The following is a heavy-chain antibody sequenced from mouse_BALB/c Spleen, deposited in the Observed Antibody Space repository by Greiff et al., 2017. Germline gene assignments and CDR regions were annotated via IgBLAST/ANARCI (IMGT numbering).Heavy chain of an antibody. V-gene: IGHV1-14*01. Sequence: VQLQQSGPELVKPGASVKMSCKASGYTFTSYVMHWVKQKPGQGLEWIGYINPYNDGTKYNEKFKGKATLTSDKSSSTAYMELSSLTSEDSAVYYCARGPYDGYLYWYFDVWGAGTTVTVSS. J-gene: IGHJ1*01. D-gene: IGHD2-3*01. CDR2: INPYNDGT. CDR1: GYTFTSYV. CDR3: ARGPYDGYLYWYFDV.